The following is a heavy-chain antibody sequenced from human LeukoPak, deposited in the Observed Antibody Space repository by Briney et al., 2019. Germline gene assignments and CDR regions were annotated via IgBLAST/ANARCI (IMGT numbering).Heavy chain of an antibody. CDR2: FDPEDGET. D-gene: IGHD3-22*01. CDR1: GYTLTELS. V-gene: IGHV1-24*01. CDR3: ATDYYDSSGPTGY. Sequence: ASVKXSCKVSGYTLTELSMHWVRQAPXKGLEWMGGFDPEDGETIYAQKFQGRVTMTEDTSTDTAYMELSSLRSEDTAVYYCATDYYDSSGPTGYWGQGTLVTVSS. J-gene: IGHJ4*02.